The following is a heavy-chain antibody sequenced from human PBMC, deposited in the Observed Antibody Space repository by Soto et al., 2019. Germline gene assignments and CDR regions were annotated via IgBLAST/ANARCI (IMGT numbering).Heavy chain of an antibody. J-gene: IGHJ3*02. V-gene: IGHV1-3*01. Sequence: ASVKVSCKASGYTFTSYAMHWVRQAPGQRLEWMGWTNAGNGNTKYSQKFQGRVTITRDTSASTAYMELSSLRSEDTAVYYCAIALYYYDSSGYPRWGAFDIWGQGTMVTVSS. D-gene: IGHD3-22*01. CDR3: AIALYYYDSSGYPRWGAFDI. CDR2: TNAGNGNT. CDR1: GYTFTSYA.